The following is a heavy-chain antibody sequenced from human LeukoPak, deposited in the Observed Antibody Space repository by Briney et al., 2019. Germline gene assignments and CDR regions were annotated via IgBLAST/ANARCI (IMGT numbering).Heavy chain of an antibody. J-gene: IGHJ4*02. CDR3: ARGIFGCFDY. V-gene: IGHV3-30-3*01. Sequence: GGSLRLSCEASGFTFSSYAMHWVRQAPGKGLEWVAVISYDGSNKYYADSVKGRFTISRDNSKNTLYLQMNSLRAEDTAVYYCARGIFGCFDYWGQGTLVTVSS. D-gene: IGHD3-3*01. CDR2: ISYDGSNK. CDR1: GFTFSSYA.